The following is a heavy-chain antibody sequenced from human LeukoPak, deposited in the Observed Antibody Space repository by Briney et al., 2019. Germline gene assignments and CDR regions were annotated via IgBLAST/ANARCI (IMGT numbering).Heavy chain of an antibody. CDR2: INPNSGGT. J-gene: IGHJ4*02. V-gene: IGHV1-2*02. CDR3: ATLLSNAAFDY. Sequence: ASVKVSCKASGYTFTGYYMHWVRQAPGQGLEWMGWINPNSGGTNYARKFQGRVTMTRDTSISTAYMELSRLRSDDTAVYYCATLLSNAAFDYWGQGTLVTVSS. CDR1: GYTFTGYY. D-gene: IGHD6-25*01.